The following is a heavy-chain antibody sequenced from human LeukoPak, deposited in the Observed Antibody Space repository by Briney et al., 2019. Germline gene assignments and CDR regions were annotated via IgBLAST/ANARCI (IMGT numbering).Heavy chain of an antibody. CDR1: GFTFSSYL. CDR3: ARDQELWPSDAFDI. V-gene: IGHV3-7*03. Sequence: GGSLRLPCAASGFTFSSYLMSWVRQAPGKGLEWVANIKQDGSEKYYVDSVKGRFTISRDNAKNSLYLQMNSLRAEDTAVYYCARDQELWPSDAFDIWGQGTMVTVSS. D-gene: IGHD5-18*01. CDR2: IKQDGSEK. J-gene: IGHJ3*02.